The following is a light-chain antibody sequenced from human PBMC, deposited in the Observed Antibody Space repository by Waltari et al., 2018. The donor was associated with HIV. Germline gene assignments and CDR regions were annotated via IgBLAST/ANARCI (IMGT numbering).Light chain of an antibody. V-gene: IGLV1-40*01. J-gene: IGLJ2*01. CDR1: RSNIGSGYE. CDR2: GTP. Sequence: QSVLTQPPSMSGAPGQRVTISCTGSRSNIGSGYEVHWYQQLPGTAPKLLIYGTPNRPSGVPDRFSCSKSGTSASLAITVLQAEDEADYYCPSYDSSLNKVFGGGTKLTVL. CDR3: PSYDSSLNKV.